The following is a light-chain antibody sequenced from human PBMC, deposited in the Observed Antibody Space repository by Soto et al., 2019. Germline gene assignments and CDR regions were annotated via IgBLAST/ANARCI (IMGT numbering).Light chain of an antibody. Sequence: EIVLTQSPGTLSLSPGERATLSCRASQSVSSSYLAWYQQKPGQAPRLLIYGASSRATGIPDRFSGSGSGTDVTLSISRLEPEGFTVYCCQQYGSSARFGGGTKVEIK. CDR3: QQYGSSAR. V-gene: IGKV3-20*01. J-gene: IGKJ4*02. CDR1: QSVSSSY. CDR2: GAS.